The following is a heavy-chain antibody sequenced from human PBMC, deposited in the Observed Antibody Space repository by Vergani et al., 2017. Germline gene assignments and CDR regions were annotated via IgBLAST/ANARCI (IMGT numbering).Heavy chain of an antibody. CDR2: ISSSSSYI. V-gene: IGHV3-21*01. D-gene: IGHD3-3*01. J-gene: IGHJ6*03. Sequence: VQLVESGGGLVKPGGSLRLSCAASGFTFSSYSMNWVRQAPGKGLEWVSSISSSSSYIYYADSVKGRFTISRDNAKNSLYLQMNSLRAEDKAVYYCARAYYDFWSGYYVYYYYYMDVWGKGTTVTVSS. CDR3: ARAYYDFWSGYYVYYYYYMDV. CDR1: GFTFSSYS.